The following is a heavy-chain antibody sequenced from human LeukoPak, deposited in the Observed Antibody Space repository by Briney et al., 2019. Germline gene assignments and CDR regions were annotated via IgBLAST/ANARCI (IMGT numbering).Heavy chain of an antibody. CDR2: VDSDGSGT. D-gene: IGHD1-26*01. Sequence: RGSPRLSCAASGFTFSSYWMHWVCQAPGEGLVWVSRVDSDGSGTRYADSVKGRFTISRDNTKNTLFLQMTSLRAEDTAIYYCARVLELRRYFDYWGRGTLVTVSS. V-gene: IGHV3-74*01. CDR1: GFTFSSYW. J-gene: IGHJ4*01. CDR3: ARVLELRRYFDY.